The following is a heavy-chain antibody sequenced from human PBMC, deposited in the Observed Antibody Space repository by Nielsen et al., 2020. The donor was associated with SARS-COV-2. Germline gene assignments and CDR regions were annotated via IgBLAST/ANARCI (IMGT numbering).Heavy chain of an antibody. Sequence: SETLSLTCTVSGGSISSSTYYWGWVRQPPGKGLEWIATISYSGSTYYNPSLTSRVTISVDTSKNQFSLKLSSVTAADTAVYYCAKDGHCSTASCHRRSWFDPWGQGTLVTVSS. CDR2: ISYSGST. D-gene: IGHD2-15*01. J-gene: IGHJ5*02. V-gene: IGHV4-39*07. CDR1: GGSISSSTYY. CDR3: AKDGHCSTASCHRRSWFDP.